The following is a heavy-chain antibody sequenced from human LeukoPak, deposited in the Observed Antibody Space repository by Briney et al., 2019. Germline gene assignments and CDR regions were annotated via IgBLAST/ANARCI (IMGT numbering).Heavy chain of an antibody. V-gene: IGHV4-4*07. CDR1: GGSISSYY. CDR2: IYTSGSS. D-gene: IGHD3-9*01. Sequence: PSETLSLTCTVSGGSISSYYWSWIRQPAGKGLEWIGRIYTSGSSNYNPSLKSRVTMSVDTSKNQCSLKLSSVTAADTAVYYCARDHWGYDILTGYTWFDPWGQGTLVTVSS. J-gene: IGHJ5*02. CDR3: ARDHWGYDILTGYTWFDP.